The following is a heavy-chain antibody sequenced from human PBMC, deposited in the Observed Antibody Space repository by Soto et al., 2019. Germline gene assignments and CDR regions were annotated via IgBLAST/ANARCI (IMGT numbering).Heavy chain of an antibody. CDR3: ARSYYDILTGYSYFDY. J-gene: IGHJ4*02. D-gene: IGHD3-9*01. CDR1: GGSFSGYH. Sequence: LSLTCGVYGGSFSGYHWTWIRQPPGKGLEWIGEINHSGSSNYNPSLKSRVTSSVDTSKNQFSLKVTSVTAADTAVYYCARSYYDILTGYSYFDYWGQGTLVTVS. V-gene: IGHV4-34*01. CDR2: INHSGSS.